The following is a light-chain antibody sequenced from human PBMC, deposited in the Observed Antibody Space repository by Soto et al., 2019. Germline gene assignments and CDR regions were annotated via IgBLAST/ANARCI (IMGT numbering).Light chain of an antibody. J-gene: IGKJ1*01. Sequence: EIFLTQPPSTLSLSPWDRATLSCRASRSVGSSLAWYQQKPGQAPRLLIYGASNRATGIPDRFSGSGSGTKFTLTIASLQPDDFATYYCQQYETFSGTFGPGTKVDI. V-gene: IGKV3-11*01. CDR3: QQYETFSGT. CDR2: GAS. CDR1: RSVGSS.